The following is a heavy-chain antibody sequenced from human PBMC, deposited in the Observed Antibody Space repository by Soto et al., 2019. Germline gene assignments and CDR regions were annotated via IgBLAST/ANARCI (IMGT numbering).Heavy chain of an antibody. Sequence: PSETLSLTCSVSGGSISTDGYYWSWIRQLPGKGLEWIGYIYHSGTTYHNPSLKSRLSMSVDTSKNQFSLNLNSVTAEDTAVYYCARILNYYYGMDVWGQGTTVTVSS. V-gene: IGHV4-31*03. CDR2: IYHSGTT. CDR1: GGSISTDGYY. CDR3: ARILNYYYGMDV. J-gene: IGHJ6*02.